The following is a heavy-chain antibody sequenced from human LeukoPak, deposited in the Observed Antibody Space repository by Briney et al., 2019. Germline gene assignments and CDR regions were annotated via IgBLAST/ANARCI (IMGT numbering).Heavy chain of an antibody. CDR1: GGSISSYY. Sequence: SETLSLTCTVSGGSISSYYWSWIRQPPGKGLEWIGYIYYSGSTNYNPSLKSRVTISVDTSKNQFSLKLSSVTAADTAVYYCARLNAYCSGGSFYWPAHFVYWGQGTLVTVSS. D-gene: IGHD2-15*01. J-gene: IGHJ4*02. CDR2: IYYSGST. CDR3: ARLNAYCSGGSFYWPAHFVY. V-gene: IGHV4-59*01.